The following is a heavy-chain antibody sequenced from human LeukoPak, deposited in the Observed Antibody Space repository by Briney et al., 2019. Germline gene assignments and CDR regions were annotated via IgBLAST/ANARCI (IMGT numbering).Heavy chain of an antibody. V-gene: IGHV5-51*01. J-gene: IGHJ4*02. CDR1: GYSFTSYW. CDR2: IYPGDSDT. Sequence: GESLKISCKGSGYSFTSYWIGWVRQMPGKGLELMGIIYPGDSDTRYSPCFQGQVTTSADKSISTAYLQWSSLKASDTAMYYCARHWDDSSSWYSDWGQGTLVTVSS. CDR3: ARHWDDSSSWYSD. D-gene: IGHD6-13*01.